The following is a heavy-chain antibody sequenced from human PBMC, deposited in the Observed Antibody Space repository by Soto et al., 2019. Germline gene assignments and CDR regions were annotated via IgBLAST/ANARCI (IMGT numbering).Heavy chain of an antibody. CDR3: ARGAERGYYDFWSGYRNAATYYYYGMDV. V-gene: IGHV4-59*01. CDR1: GGSISSYY. D-gene: IGHD3-3*01. CDR2: IYYSGST. Sequence: SETLSLTCTVSGGSISSYYWSWIRQPPGKGLEWIGYIYYSGSTNYNPSLKSRVTISVDTSKNQFSLKLSSVTAADTAAYYCARGAERGYYDFWSGYRNAATYYYYGMDVWGQGTTVTVS. J-gene: IGHJ6*02.